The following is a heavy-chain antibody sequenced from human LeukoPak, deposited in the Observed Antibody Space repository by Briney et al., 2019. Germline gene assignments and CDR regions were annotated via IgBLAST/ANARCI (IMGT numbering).Heavy chain of an antibody. J-gene: IGHJ3*02. D-gene: IGHD3-3*01. CDR3: ARVRFLEWSRDAFDI. Sequence: GGSLRLSCAASGFTFSSYWMYWVRQAPGKGLVWVSRINGDGSSTSYADSVKGRFTISRDNAKNTLYLQMNSLRAEDTAVYYCARVRFLEWSRDAFDIWGQGTMVTVSS. CDR1: GFTFSSYW. CDR2: INGDGSST. V-gene: IGHV3-74*01.